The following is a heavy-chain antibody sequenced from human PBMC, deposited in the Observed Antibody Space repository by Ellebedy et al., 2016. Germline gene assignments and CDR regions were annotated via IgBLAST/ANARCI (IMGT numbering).Heavy chain of an antibody. CDR2: ISSSSSYT. CDR3: ARRYDWVDY. D-gene: IGHD3-16*01. Sequence: GESLKISXAASGFTFSDYYMSWIRQAPGKGLEWVSYISSSSSYTNYADSVKGRFTISRDNAKNSLYLQMNSLRAEDTAVYYCARRYDWVDYWGQGTLVTVSS. CDR1: GFTFSDYY. J-gene: IGHJ4*02. V-gene: IGHV3-11*03.